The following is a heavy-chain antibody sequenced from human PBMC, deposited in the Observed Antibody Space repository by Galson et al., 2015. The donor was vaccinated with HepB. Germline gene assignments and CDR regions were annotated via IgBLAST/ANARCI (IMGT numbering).Heavy chain of an antibody. CDR3: ARHDGYNDFDY. CDR1: GGSISSYY. Sequence: SETLSLTCTVSGGSISSYYWSWIRQPPGKGLEWIGYIYYSGSTNYNPSLKSRVTISVDTSKNQFSLKLSSVTAADTAVYYCARHDGYNDFDYWGQGTLVTVSS. CDR2: IYYSGST. J-gene: IGHJ4*02. V-gene: IGHV4-59*08. D-gene: IGHD5-24*01.